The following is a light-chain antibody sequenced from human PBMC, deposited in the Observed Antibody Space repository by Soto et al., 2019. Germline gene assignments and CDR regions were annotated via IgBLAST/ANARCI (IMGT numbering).Light chain of an antibody. V-gene: IGKV1-5*03. CDR1: QTISSW. J-gene: IGKJ1*01. CDR3: QHYNTYSEA. CDR2: KAS. Sequence: DMQMTQSAATLSGSLGGRVTITWRGSQTISSWLAWYQQQPGKAPKLLIYKASTLKSGVPSRFSGSGYRTEFHLTISSLQPDDFATYCCQHYNTYSEAFGQGTKVDIK.